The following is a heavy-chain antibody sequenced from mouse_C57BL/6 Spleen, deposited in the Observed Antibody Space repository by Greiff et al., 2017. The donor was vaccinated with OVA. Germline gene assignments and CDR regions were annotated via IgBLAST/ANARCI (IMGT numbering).Heavy chain of an antibody. CDR2: ISYDGSN. CDR3: ARGGPYYYGSSYEFAY. D-gene: IGHD1-1*01. J-gene: IGHJ3*01. Sequence: EVKLQESGPGLVKPSQSLSLTCSVTGYSITSGYYWNWIRQFPGNKLEWMGYISYDGSNNYNPSLKNRISITRDTSKNQFFLKLNSVTTEDTATYYGARGGPYYYGSSYEFAYWGQGTLVTVSA. V-gene: IGHV3-6*01. CDR1: GYSITSGYY.